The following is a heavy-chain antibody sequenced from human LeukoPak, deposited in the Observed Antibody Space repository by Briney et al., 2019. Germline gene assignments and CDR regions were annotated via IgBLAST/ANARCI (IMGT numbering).Heavy chain of an antibody. CDR1: GYSISSGYY. CDR3: ASMSWDSSGRFDP. D-gene: IGHD6-19*01. V-gene: IGHV4-38-2*01. CDR2: IYDSGST. J-gene: IGHJ5*02. Sequence: SETLSLTCAVSGYSISSGYYWGWIRQPPGQGLEWIGSIYDSGSTYYNPSLKSRVTISVDTSKNQFSLKLSSVTAADTAVYYCASMSWDSSGRFDPWGQGTLVTVSS.